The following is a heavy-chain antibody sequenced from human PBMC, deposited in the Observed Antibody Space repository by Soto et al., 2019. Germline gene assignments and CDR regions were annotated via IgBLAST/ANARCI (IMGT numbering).Heavy chain of an antibody. CDR2: ISYDGSDK. J-gene: IGHJ4*02. CDR3: AKEGYCSTTSCYPKTFHH. CDR1: GFTFSGYA. Sequence: VQLVESGGGVVQPGRSLRLSCAASGFTFSGYAMHWVRQAPGKGLEWVALISYDGSDKYHADSVRGRFTISRDNSRNTLYLHMNSLRAQDTAVYYCAKEGYCSTTSCYPKTFHHWGQGTLVTVSS. V-gene: IGHV3-30*18. D-gene: IGHD2-2*01.